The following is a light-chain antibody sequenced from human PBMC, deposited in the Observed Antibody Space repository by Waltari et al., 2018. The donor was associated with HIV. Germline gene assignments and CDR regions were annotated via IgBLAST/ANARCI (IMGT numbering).Light chain of an antibody. CDR3: SSYAGSSTFVI. CDR2: EVS. CDR1: SSHVGSYQH. Sequence: QSALTQPASVSGSPGQSITIPCSRSSSHVGSYQHVSWYQQHPGKAPRLIIYEVSKRPSGVSNRYSASKSGKTASLTVSGLRAEDEADYYCSSYAGSSTFVIFGGGTKLTVL. V-gene: IGLV2-23*02. J-gene: IGLJ2*01.